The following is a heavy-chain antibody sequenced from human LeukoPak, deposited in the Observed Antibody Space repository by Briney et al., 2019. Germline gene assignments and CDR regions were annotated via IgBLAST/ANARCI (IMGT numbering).Heavy chain of an antibody. CDR1: GASVSGKF. CDR2: IYYSGST. D-gene: IGHD3/OR15-3a*01. V-gene: IGHV4-59*02. J-gene: IGHJ4*01. Sequence: SETRSLTCTVSGASVSGKFWSWIRHSPGNGLEWIGLIYYSGSTKFNPSLKSRVAMSVDTSNNQFSLSLNSVTTTDTAVYFCVGGGDWLPEYWGHGTQVIVSS. CDR3: VGGGDWLPEY.